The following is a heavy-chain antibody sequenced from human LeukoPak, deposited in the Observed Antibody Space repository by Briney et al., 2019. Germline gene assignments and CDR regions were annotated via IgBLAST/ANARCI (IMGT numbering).Heavy chain of an antibody. CDR2: ISTIKSTI. V-gene: IGHV3-48*01. CDR3: ARGAAMDGPYNWFDP. Sequence: GGSLRLSCSASGFTFSSYSMNWVRQAAGKGLEWVSYISTIKSTIYYADPKKDRFTLSRDNANNSVDLQKNSLRAEDTAVYYCARGAAMDGPYNWFDPWGQGTLVTVSS. J-gene: IGHJ5*02. CDR1: GFTFSSYS. D-gene: IGHD2-8*01.